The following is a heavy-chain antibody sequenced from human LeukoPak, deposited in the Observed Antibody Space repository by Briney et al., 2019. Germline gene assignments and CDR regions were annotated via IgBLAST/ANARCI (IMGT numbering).Heavy chain of an antibody. CDR1: GFTFSSYE. CDR2: ISSSGSTI. J-gene: IGHJ6*03. CDR3: ARDTKYYDFWSGYYGNYYYYYMDV. D-gene: IGHD3-3*01. V-gene: IGHV3-48*03. Sequence: GGSLRLSCAASGFTFSSYEMNWVRQAPGKGLEWVSYISSSGSTIYYADSVKGRFTISRDNAKNSLYLQMNSLRAEDTAVYYCARDTKYYDFWSGYYGNYYYYYMDVWGKGTTVTVTS.